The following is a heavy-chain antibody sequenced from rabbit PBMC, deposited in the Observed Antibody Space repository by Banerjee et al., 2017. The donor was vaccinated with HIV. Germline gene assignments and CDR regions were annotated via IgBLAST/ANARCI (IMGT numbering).Heavy chain of an antibody. J-gene: IGHJ4*01. D-gene: IGHD1-1*01. CDR3: ARYDGGSGYFKL. CDR1: GSDISSNA. V-gene: IGHV1S45*01. CDR2: INTSTGNT. Sequence: QEQLEESGGGLVKPEGSLTLTCKASGSDISSNAMCWVRQAPGKGLEWIGCINTSTGNTVYASWAKGRFTISKTSSTTVTLQMTSLTDADTATYFCARYDGGSGYFKLWGPGTLVTVS.